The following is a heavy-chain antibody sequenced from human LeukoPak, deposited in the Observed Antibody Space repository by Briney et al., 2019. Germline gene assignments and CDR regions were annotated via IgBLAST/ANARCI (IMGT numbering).Heavy chain of an antibody. Sequence: GGSLRLSCAASGFTFSSYGMHWVRQAPGKGLEWVAFIRYDGSNKYYADSVKGRFTISRDNSKNTLYLQMNSLRAEDTAVYYCAKDGSASDWFDPWGQGTLVTVSS. CDR2: IRYDGSNK. J-gene: IGHJ5*02. CDR3: AKDGSASDWFDP. D-gene: IGHD3-10*01. V-gene: IGHV3-30*02. CDR1: GFTFSSYG.